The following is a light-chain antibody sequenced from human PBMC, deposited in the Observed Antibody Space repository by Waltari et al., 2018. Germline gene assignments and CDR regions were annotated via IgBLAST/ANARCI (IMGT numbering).Light chain of an antibody. Sequence: DIVMTQSPDSLAVSLGERATINCKSSQTVLYSSDNNNYLAWYQQKLGQPPKLLIYWASTRASGVPDRFSGSGSGTDFTLARSSLQAEAVAVYDCQQYDDTPRTFGQGTRVEIK. CDR3: QQYDDTPRT. CDR1: QTVLYSSDNNNY. CDR2: WAS. J-gene: IGKJ1*01. V-gene: IGKV4-1*01.